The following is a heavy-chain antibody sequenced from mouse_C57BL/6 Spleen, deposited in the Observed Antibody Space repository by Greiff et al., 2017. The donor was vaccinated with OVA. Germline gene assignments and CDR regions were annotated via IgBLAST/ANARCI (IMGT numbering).Heavy chain of an antibody. V-gene: IGHV2-9-1*01. CDR3: ASYYGSSYRGYFDY. CDR2: IWTGGGT. D-gene: IGHD1-1*01. Sequence: VHLVESGPGLVAPSQSLSITCTVSGFSLTSYAISWVRQPPGKGLEWLGVIWTGGGTNYNSALKSRLSISKDNSKSQVFLKMNSLQTDDTARYYCASYYGSSYRGYFDYWGQGTTLTVSS. CDR1: GFSLTSYA. J-gene: IGHJ2*01.